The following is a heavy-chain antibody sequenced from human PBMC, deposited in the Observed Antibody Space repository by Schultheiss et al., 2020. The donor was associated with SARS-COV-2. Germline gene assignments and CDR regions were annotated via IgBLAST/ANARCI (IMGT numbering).Heavy chain of an antibody. Sequence: SETLSLTCAISGDSVSSNSAAWNWIRQSPSGGLEYLGRTYYRSKWYNDYAVSVKSRITINPDTSKNQFSLQLNSVTAADTAVYYCARLDIGSPPDYWGQGXLVTVSS. CDR3: ARLDIGSPPDY. V-gene: IGHV6-1*01. D-gene: IGHD6-13*01. J-gene: IGHJ4*02. CDR2: TYYRSKWYN. CDR1: GDSVSSNSAA.